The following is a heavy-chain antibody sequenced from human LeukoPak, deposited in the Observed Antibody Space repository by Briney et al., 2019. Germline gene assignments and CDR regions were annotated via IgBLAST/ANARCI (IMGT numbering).Heavy chain of an antibody. CDR3: ARDPRRMRSTYYYDSSGYYPLDY. CDR2: ISAYDGNT. Sequence: ASVKVSCKASGYTFTSYGISWVRQAPGQGLEWMGWISAYDGNTNYAQKLQGRVTMTTDTSTSTAYMELRSLRSDDTAVYYCARDPRRMRSTYYYDSSGYYPLDYWGQGTLVTVSS. V-gene: IGHV1-18*01. CDR1: GYTFTSYG. J-gene: IGHJ4*02. D-gene: IGHD3-22*01.